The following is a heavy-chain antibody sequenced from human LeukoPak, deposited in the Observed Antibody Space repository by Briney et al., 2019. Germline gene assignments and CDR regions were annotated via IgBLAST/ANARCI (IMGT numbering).Heavy chain of an antibody. J-gene: IGHJ3*02. CDR2: ISWNSGSI. D-gene: IGHD3-22*01. Sequence: PGGSLRLSCAASGFTFDDYAMHWVRQAPGKGLEWVSGISWNSGSIGYADSVKGRFTISRDNAKNSLYLQMNSLRAEDTALYYCAKGVGMYDNSGYYHDGFDIWGQGTMVTVSS. CDR3: AKGVGMYDNSGYYHDGFDI. V-gene: IGHV3-9*01. CDR1: GFTFDDYA.